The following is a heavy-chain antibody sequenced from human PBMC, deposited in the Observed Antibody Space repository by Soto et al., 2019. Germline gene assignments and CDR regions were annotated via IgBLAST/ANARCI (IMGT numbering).Heavy chain of an antibody. CDR3: ARGGYCSSTSCYSSLDP. Sequence: GGSRRLSCAASGFTFSSYGMHWVRQAPGKGLEWVAVIWYDGSNKYYADSVKGRFTISRDNSKNTLYLQMNSLRAEDTAVYYCARGGYCSSTSCYSSLDPWRQGTLVTVSS. V-gene: IGHV3-33*01. J-gene: IGHJ5*02. CDR1: GFTFSSYG. D-gene: IGHD2-2*01. CDR2: IWYDGSNK.